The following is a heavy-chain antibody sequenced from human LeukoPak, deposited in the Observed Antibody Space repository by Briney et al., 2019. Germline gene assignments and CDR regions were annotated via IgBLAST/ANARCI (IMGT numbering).Heavy chain of an antibody. CDR2: IKQDGSEK. D-gene: IGHD6-19*01. CDR3: ARGSVAQVLDY. Sequence: GRSLRLSCAASGFTFSSYWMSWVRQAPGKGLEWVANIKQDGSEKYYVDSVKGRFTISRDNAKNSLYLQMNSLRAEDAAVYYCARGSVAQVLDYWGQGTLVTVSS. V-gene: IGHV3-7*01. J-gene: IGHJ4*02. CDR1: GFTFSSYW.